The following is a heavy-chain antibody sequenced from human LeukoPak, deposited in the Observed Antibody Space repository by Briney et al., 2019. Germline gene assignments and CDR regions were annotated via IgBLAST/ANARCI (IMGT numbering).Heavy chain of an antibody. V-gene: IGHV4-30-4*01. CDR1: GGSISSGDYY. CDR2: IYYSGST. J-gene: IGHJ4*02. D-gene: IGHD3-3*01. CDR3: ARDDFWSGYFDY. Sequence: SETLSLTCTVSGGSISSGDYYWSWVRQPPGKCLEWIGYIYYSGSTYYNPSLKSRVTISVDTSKNQFSLKLSSVTAADTAVYYCARDDFWSGYFDYWGQGTLVTVSS.